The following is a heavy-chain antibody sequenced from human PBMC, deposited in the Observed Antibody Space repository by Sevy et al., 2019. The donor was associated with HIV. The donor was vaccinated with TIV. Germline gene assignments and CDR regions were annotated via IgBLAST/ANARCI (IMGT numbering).Heavy chain of an antibody. CDR1: GYTLTELS. CDR2: FDPEDGET. Sequence: ASVKVSCKVSGYTLTELSMHWVRQAPGKGLEWMGGFDPEDGETIYAQKFQGRVTMTEDTSTDTAYMELSSLRSEDTAVYYCVTALSGSTGKFDYWGQGTLVTVSS. J-gene: IGHJ4*02. CDR3: VTALSGSTGKFDY. D-gene: IGHD1-26*01. V-gene: IGHV1-24*01.